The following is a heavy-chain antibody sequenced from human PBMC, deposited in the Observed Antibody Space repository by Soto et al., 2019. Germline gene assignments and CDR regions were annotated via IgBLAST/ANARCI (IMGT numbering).Heavy chain of an antibody. J-gene: IGHJ4*02. V-gene: IGHV3-74*01. CDR1: GFTFSSYW. CDR3: AGEVVAATPDFDY. Sequence: EVQLVESGGGLVQPGGSLRLSCAASGFTFSSYWMHWVRQAPGKGLVWVSRINSDGSSTSYADSVKGRFTISRDNAKNTLYLQINSLRAEDTAVYYCAGEVVAATPDFDYWGQGTLVTVSS. CDR2: INSDGSST. D-gene: IGHD2-15*01.